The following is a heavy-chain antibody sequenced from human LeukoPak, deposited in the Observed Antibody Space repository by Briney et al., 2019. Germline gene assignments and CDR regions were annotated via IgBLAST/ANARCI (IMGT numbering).Heavy chain of an antibody. J-gene: IGHJ4*02. CDR3: ARGSIFGVVITTPFDY. V-gene: IGHV3-23*01. D-gene: IGHD3-3*01. Sequence: GGSLRLSCAASGLTFSSYAMSWVRQAPGKGLEWVSAISGSGGSTYYADSVKGRFTISRDNSKNTLYLQMNSLRAEDTAVYYCARGSIFGVVITTPFDYWGQGTLVTVSS. CDR1: GLTFSSYA. CDR2: ISGSGGST.